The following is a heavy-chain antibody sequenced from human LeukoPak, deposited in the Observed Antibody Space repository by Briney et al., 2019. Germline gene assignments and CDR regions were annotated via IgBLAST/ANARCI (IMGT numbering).Heavy chain of an antibody. Sequence: GGSLRLSCAASGFSFSDFTMNWVRQAPGKGLEWVSGIRANSNMRFYLESVRGRFTISRDNSKDTLFLQMDSLRVDDTAVYFCAKDQEDRGYPSSFDFWGQGTLVTVSS. D-gene: IGHD2-15*01. CDR2: IRANSNMR. J-gene: IGHJ4*02. CDR1: GFSFSDFT. V-gene: IGHV3-23*01. CDR3: AKDQEDRGYPSSFDF.